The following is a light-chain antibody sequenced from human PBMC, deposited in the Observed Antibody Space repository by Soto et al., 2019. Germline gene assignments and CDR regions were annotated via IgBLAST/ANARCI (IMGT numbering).Light chain of an antibody. CDR2: GAF. CDR3: QQYKKWPPLT. V-gene: IGKV3-15*01. Sequence: EIVLTQSPDTLSLSPGEGATLSYRASRDVGSDLAWYQHKPGQPPRLLIYGAFTRATNIPPRFSGAGSGTDFTLTISSLQSDDFALYYCQQYKKWPPLTFGGGTKVAI. J-gene: IGKJ4*02. CDR1: RDVGSD.